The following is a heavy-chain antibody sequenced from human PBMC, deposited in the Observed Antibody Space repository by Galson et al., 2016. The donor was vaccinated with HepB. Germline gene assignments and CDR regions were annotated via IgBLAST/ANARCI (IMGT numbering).Heavy chain of an antibody. Sequence: QSGAEVKEPGESLRISCETSGYKFASLWIAWVRQRAGEGLEWMGVIYPGDSDTTYSPPFQGQVIISADKSINTTYLQWSSLTTSDTAIYYCARRGHNNGLDFWGPGTPVSVS. J-gene: IGHJ4*02. V-gene: IGHV5-51*01. CDR2: IYPGDSDT. CDR1: GYKFASLW. D-gene: IGHD5-24*01. CDR3: ARRGHNNGLDF.